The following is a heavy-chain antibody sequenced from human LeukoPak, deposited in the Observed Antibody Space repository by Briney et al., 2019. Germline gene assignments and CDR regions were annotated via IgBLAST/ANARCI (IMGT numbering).Heavy chain of an antibody. J-gene: IGHJ4*02. V-gene: IGHV3-66*01. D-gene: IGHD1-26*01. CDR2: IYSGGST. CDR1: GFTVSSNY. Sequence: GGSLRLSCAASGFTVSSNYMSWVRQAPGKGLEWVSVIYSGGSTYYADSVKGRFTISRAKNTLYLQMNSLRAEDTAVYYCAKGRSYGTTPLNDYWGQGTLVTVSS. CDR3: AKGRSYGTTPLNDY.